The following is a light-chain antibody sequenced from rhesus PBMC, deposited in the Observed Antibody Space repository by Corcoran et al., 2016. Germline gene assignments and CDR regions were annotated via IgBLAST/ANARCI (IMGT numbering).Light chain of an antibody. V-gene: IGKV2-78*01. CDR1: QSLQECDGYTH. Sequence: DIVMTQTPLSLPVTPGEPASIFCRASQSLQECDGYTHLHWYPQKPGKSPKLLIYLVSNRASGGPDRFSGRGSSTDFTLKISRLGAKDVGVYYCMPTLQTPFTFVPGTKLTI. CDR2: LVS. J-gene: IGKJ3*01. CDR3: MPTLQTPFT.